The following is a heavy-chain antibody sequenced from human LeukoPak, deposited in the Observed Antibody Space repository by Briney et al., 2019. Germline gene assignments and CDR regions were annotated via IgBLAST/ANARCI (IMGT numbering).Heavy chain of an antibody. V-gene: IGHV3-7*01. CDR3: ARDMGIAAAGTVDY. CDR1: GFTFSNYW. D-gene: IGHD6-13*01. J-gene: IGHJ4*02. Sequence: GGSLRLSCEGSGFTFSNYWMGWVRQAPGKGLQWVANIKTDGSEKYYVDSVKGRFTISRDNAKNSLYLQMNSLRAEDTAVYYCARDMGIAAAGTVDYWGQGTLVTVSS. CDR2: IKTDGSEK.